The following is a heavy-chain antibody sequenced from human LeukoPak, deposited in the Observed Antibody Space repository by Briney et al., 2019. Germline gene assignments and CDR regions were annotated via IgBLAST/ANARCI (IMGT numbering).Heavy chain of an antibody. CDR3: ARDTSGTIAAAGRSDY. CDR2: IKQDGSER. CDR1: GFTFSTYW. Sequence: GGSLRLSCAASGFTFSTYWMSWVRQAPGKGLEWVANIKQDGSERHYVDSVMGRFTISRDNVKNSLYLQMNSLRAEDTAEYYCARDTSGTIAAAGRSDYWGQGTLVTVSS. D-gene: IGHD6-6*01. V-gene: IGHV3-7*01. J-gene: IGHJ4*02.